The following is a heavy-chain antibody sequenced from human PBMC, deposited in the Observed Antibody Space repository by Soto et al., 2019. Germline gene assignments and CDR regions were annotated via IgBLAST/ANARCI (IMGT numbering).Heavy chain of an antibody. V-gene: IGHV1-18*01. J-gene: IGHJ4*02. CDR2: ISAYNGNT. Sequence: ASVKVSCKASGYTFTSYGISWVRQAPGQGLEWMGWISAYNGNTNYAQKLQGRVTMTTDTSTSTAYMELRSLRSEDTAVYYCARAASIAARWMAGYWGQGTLVTVSS. CDR1: GYTFTSYG. CDR3: ARAASIAARWMAGY. D-gene: IGHD6-6*01.